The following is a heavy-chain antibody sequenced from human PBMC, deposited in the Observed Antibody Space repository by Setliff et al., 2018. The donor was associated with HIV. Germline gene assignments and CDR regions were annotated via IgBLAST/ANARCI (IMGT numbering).Heavy chain of an antibody. V-gene: IGHV3-30*04. D-gene: IGHD3-22*01. CDR2: ISYDGSNK. CDR1: AFSFSSYA. Sequence: GGSLSLSCAASAFSFSSYAMPWVRQAPGKGLEWVAVISYDGSNKYYADSVKGRFTISRDNSKNTLYLQMNSLRADDTAVYYCARNGNYYDSGGYPNRFDPWGQGTLVTVSS. CDR3: ARNGNYYDSGGYPNRFDP. J-gene: IGHJ5*02.